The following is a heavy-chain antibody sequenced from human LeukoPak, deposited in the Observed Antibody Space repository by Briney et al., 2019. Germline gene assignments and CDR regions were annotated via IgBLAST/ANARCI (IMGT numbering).Heavy chain of an antibody. CDR2: IKEDGSEK. CDR1: GFTFRSYW. D-gene: IGHD6-6*01. J-gene: IGHJ4*02. CDR3: ATVSQRMPARNPLDY. Sequence: GGSLRLSCVASGFTFRSYWMSWVRQAPGKGLEWVASIKEDGSEKYYVDSMKGRFTISRDNAKNSLYLQMNSLRAEDTAVYYCATVSQRMPARNPLDYWGQGTLVTVSS. V-gene: IGHV3-7*01.